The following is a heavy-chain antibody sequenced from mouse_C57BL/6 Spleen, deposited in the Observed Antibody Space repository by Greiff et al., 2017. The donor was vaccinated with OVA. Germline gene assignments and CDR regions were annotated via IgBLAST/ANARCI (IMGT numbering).Heavy chain of an antibody. J-gene: IGHJ1*03. D-gene: IGHD2-3*01. V-gene: IGHV2-5*01. CDR3: AKRGDGYYGYFDV. CDR2: IWRGGST. CDR1: GFSLTSYG. Sequence: QVQLKESGPGLVQPSQSLSITCTVSGFSLTSYGVHWVRQSPGKGLEWLGVIWRGGSTDYNAAFMSRLSITKDNSKSQVFFKMNSLQADDTAIYYCAKRGDGYYGYFDVWGTGTTVTVSS.